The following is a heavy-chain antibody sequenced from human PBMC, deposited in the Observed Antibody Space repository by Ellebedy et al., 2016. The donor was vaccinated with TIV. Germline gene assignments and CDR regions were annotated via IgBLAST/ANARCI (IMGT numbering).Heavy chain of an antibody. CDR3: TILPMTTVVTPAVGDYYYYYGMGV. CDR1: GFTFSGSA. CDR2: LRSKANSYAT. D-gene: IGHD4-23*01. V-gene: IGHV3-73*01. Sequence: PGGSLRLSCAASGFTFSGSAMHWVRQASGKGLDWVGRLRSKANSYATAYAASVKGRFTISRDDSKNTAYLQMNSLKTEDTAVYYCTILPMTTVVTPAVGDYYYYYGMGVWGQGTTVTVSS. J-gene: IGHJ6*02.